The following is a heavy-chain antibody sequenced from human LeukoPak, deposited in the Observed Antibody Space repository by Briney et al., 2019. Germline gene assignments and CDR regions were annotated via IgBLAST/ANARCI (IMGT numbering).Heavy chain of an antibody. J-gene: IGHJ4*02. V-gene: IGHV1-24*01. Sequence: ASVKVSCKVSVYTLTELSMHWVRQAPGKGLEWMGGFDPEDGETIYAQKFQGRVTMTEDTSTDTAYMELSSLRSEDTAVYYCATAPYYYDSSGYSEYFDYWGQGTLVTVSS. CDR2: FDPEDGET. CDR1: VYTLTELS. D-gene: IGHD3-22*01. CDR3: ATAPYYYDSSGYSEYFDY.